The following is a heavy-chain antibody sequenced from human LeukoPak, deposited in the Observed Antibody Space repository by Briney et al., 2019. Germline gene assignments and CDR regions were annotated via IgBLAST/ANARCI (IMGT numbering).Heavy chain of an antibody. Sequence: GGSLRLSCAASGFTFSSYAMTWVRQAPGRGLEWVSVISGSGGTTYYADSVKGRFTISRDNSESTLYLQMNSLRVEDTALYYCAKGEASAYLNWFDPWGQGTLVTVSS. D-gene: IGHD3-16*01. J-gene: IGHJ5*02. CDR3: AKGEASAYLNWFDP. CDR1: GFTFSSYA. V-gene: IGHV3-23*01. CDR2: ISGSGGTT.